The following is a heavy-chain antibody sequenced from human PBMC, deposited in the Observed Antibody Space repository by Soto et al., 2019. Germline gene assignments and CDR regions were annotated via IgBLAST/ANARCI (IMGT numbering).Heavy chain of an antibody. CDR3: AHFPLGKGSGTPWVDP. J-gene: IGHJ5*02. CDR1: GFSVSSNGVG. Sequence: QITLKESGPTLVKPTQTLTLTCTCSGFSVSSNGVGVGWIRQPPGQALEWLALIYWDDDKRYSPSLRSRLTITKDTSKNQVVLTMTNMDPVDTATYDCAHFPLGKGSGTPWVDPWGQGTLVTVSS. V-gene: IGHV2-5*02. CDR2: IYWDDDK. D-gene: IGHD3-10*01.